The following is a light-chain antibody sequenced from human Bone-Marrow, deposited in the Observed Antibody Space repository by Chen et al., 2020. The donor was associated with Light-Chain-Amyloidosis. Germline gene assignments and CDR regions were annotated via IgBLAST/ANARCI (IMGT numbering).Light chain of an antibody. V-gene: IGLV3-25*03. J-gene: IGLJ2*01. CDR2: RDT. Sequence: SYELTQPPSVSVSPGQTARITCSGDDLPTKYAYWYQQKPGQAPVLVIHRDTERPSGISERFSGSGSGKTATLTISGVQAEDEADYHCQSADSSGTYEVIFGGGTKLTV. CDR3: QSADSSGTYEVI. CDR1: DLPTKY.